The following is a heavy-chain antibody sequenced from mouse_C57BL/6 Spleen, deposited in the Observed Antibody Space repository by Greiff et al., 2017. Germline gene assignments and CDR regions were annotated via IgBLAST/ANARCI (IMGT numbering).Heavy chain of an antibody. CDR2: IDPSDSET. D-gene: IGHD1-1*01. V-gene: IGHV1-52*01. Sequence: VQLQQPGAELVKPESSVKLSCKASGYTFTSYWMHWVKQRPIQGLEWIGNIDPSDSETHYNQKFKDKATLTVDKSSSTAYMQLSSLTSEDSAVYYCARSGSDWYFDVWGTGTTVTVSS. CDR1: GYTFTSYW. CDR3: ARSGSDWYFDV. J-gene: IGHJ1*03.